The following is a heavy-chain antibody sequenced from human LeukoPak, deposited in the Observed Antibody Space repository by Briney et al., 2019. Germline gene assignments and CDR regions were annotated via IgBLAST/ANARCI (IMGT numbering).Heavy chain of an antibody. J-gene: IGHJ4*02. CDR3: ATKQWLAPPPDS. Sequence: GGALRLSCAAPGFTFSKYWVLLVRPTPGKGLESVSRINTDGTVTTYADSVKGRFTVSRDNADNTMFLQMNSVRDEDTAVYYCATKQWLAPPPDSWGQGTPVTVSS. D-gene: IGHD6-19*01. V-gene: IGHV3-74*01. CDR1: GFTFSKYW. CDR2: INTDGTVT.